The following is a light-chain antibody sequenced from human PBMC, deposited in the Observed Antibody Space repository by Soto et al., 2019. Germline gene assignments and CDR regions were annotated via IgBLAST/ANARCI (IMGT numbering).Light chain of an antibody. J-gene: IGLJ3*02. Sequence: QSALTQPASLSGSPGQSITISCTGTSSDIGAYDYVSWFQQHPGKAPKLMISEVSNRPSGVSNRFSGSKSGNTASLTISGLQSEDEADYYCSSYTTSATLVFGGGTQLTVL. CDR2: EVS. V-gene: IGLV2-14*01. CDR1: SSDIGAYDY. CDR3: SSYTTSATLV.